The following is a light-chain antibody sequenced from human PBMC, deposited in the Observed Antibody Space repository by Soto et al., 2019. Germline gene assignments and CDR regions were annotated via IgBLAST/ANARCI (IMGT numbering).Light chain of an antibody. CDR2: AND. Sequence: QAVVTQPPSASGTPGQRVTISCSGSSSNIGSNSVNWYRQLPGTAPKVLVYANDQRPSGVPARFSGSKSDTSAALAISGLQAEDEADYYCAAWDDNLSGPAFGGGTKLTVL. CDR3: AAWDDNLSGPA. CDR1: SSNIGSNS. J-gene: IGLJ2*01. V-gene: IGLV1-44*01.